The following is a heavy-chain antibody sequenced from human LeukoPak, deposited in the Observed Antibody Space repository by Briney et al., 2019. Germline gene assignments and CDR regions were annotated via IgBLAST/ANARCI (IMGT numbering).Heavy chain of an antibody. CDR3: ARSSGRRHHPRNWNGGVFDY. CDR1: GGSISSSNW. D-gene: IGHD1-1*01. J-gene: IGHJ4*02. V-gene: IGHV4-4*02. CDR2: IYHSGST. Sequence: SETLSLTCAVSGGSISSSNWWSWVRQPPGKGLEWIGEIYHSGSTNYNPSLKSRVTISVDKSKNQFSLKLSSVTAADTAVYYCARSSGRRHHPRNWNGGVFDYWGQGTLVTVSS.